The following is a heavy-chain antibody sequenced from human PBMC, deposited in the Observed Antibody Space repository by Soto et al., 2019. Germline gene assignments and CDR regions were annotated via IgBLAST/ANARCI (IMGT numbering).Heavy chain of an antibody. V-gene: IGHV5-51*01. CDR1: GYNFSSHW. CDR2: VYPGDSET. Sequence: GESLKISCKGSGYNFSSHWIAWVRQKRGKGLEWMGIVYPGDSETRYSPSFQGQVTMSADKSIDTAYLQWRSQKASDPDMYYCAKSAVLDIWGQGTMVTVSS. J-gene: IGHJ3*02. CDR3: AKSAVLDI. D-gene: IGHD6-19*01.